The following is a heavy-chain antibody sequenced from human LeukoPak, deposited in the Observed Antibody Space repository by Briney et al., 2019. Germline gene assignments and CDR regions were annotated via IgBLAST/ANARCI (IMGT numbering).Heavy chain of an antibody. CDR2: IIPIFGTA. V-gene: IGHV1-69*13. J-gene: IGHJ4*02. Sequence: SVKVSCKASGGTFSSYAIGWVRQAPGQGLEWMGGIIPIFGTANYAQKFQGRVTITADESTSTAYMELSSLRSEDTAVYYCARGYDSSGWNDYWGQGTLVTVSS. D-gene: IGHD3-22*01. CDR1: GGTFSSYA. CDR3: ARGYDSSGWNDY.